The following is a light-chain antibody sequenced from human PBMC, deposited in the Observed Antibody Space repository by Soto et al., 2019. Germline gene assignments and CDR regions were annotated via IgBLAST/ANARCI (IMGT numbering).Light chain of an antibody. Sequence: DIVMTHSPYSLAVSLGEIATINCKSSQIVLYSSNNKNYLAWYQQKPGQPPKLLIYWASTRESGVPDRFSGSGSGTDFTLTISSLQPDDFATYYCQQYNSYSWTFGQGTKVDIK. V-gene: IGKV4-1*01. CDR1: QIVLYSSNNKNY. CDR3: QQYNSYSWT. J-gene: IGKJ1*01. CDR2: WAS.